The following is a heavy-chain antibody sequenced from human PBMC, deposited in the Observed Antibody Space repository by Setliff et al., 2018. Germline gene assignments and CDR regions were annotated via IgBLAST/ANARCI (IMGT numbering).Heavy chain of an antibody. V-gene: IGHV4-34*01. Sequence: KPSETLSLTCAVYGGSFSGYYWTWIRQHPGKGLEWIGEINHSGSTNYKPTLKSRVTISVDTSKNQFSLKLSSVTAADTAVYYCARGKGSWVLLRWFDPWGQGTLVTVSS. CDR3: ARGKGSWVLLRWFDP. CDR1: GGSFSGYY. CDR2: INHSGST. J-gene: IGHJ5*02. D-gene: IGHD3-10*01.